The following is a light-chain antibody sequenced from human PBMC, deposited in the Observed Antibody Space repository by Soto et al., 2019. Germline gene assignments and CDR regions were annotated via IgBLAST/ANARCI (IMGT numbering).Light chain of an antibody. CDR3: SLYTSSSTL. CDR2: EVS. CDR1: SSDVGSYNR. V-gene: IGLV2-18*01. J-gene: IGLJ1*01. Sequence: QSALTQPPSVSGSPGQSVTISCTGTSSDVGSYNRVSWYQQPPGTAPKLMIYEVSNRPSGVPDRFSGSKSGNTASLTISGLQAEDEADYSCSLYTSSSTLFGTGTKLTVL.